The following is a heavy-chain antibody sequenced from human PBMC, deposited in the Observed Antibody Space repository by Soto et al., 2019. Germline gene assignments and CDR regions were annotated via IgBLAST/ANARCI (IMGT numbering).Heavy chain of an antibody. V-gene: IGHV1-69*13. J-gene: IGHJ6*02. CDR2: IIPIFGTA. Sequence: ASVKVSCKASGGTFSSYAISWVRQAPGQGLEWMGGIIPIFGTANYAQKFQGRVTITADESTSTAYMELSSLRSEDTAVYYCARRRDTAMVPKNYYYYGMDVWGQGTTVTVSS. D-gene: IGHD5-18*01. CDR3: ARRRDTAMVPKNYYYYGMDV. CDR1: GGTFSSYA.